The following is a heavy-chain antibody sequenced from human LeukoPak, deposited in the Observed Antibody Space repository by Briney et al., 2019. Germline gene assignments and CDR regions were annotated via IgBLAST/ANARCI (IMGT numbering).Heavy chain of an antibody. D-gene: IGHD6-13*01. CDR2: IIPLFGTA. V-gene: IGHV1-69*06. Sequence: GASVKVSCKASGGTFSRYAISWVRQAPGQGLEWMGGIIPLFGTANYAQKFQGRVTITADKSTSTAYMELSSLRSEDTAVYYCARLSSSWALNWFDPWGQGTLVTVSS. CDR3: ARLSSSWALNWFDP. CDR1: GGTFSRYA. J-gene: IGHJ5*02.